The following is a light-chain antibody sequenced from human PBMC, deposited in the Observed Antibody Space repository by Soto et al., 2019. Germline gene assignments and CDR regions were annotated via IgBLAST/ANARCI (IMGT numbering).Light chain of an antibody. J-gene: IGKJ4*01. CDR2: DVS. Sequence: IVLTQSPATLSLSPGERATLSCRASQSVSSDFAWYQQKPGQAPRLLMFDVSNRAAGIPARFSGSGSGTDFTLTISSLEPEDFAVYYCQQRSNWPPLTFGGGTKVDI. CDR1: QSVSSD. CDR3: QQRSNWPPLT. V-gene: IGKV3-11*01.